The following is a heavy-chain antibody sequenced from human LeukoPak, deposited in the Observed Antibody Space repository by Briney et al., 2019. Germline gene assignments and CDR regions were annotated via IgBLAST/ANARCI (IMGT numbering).Heavy chain of an antibody. V-gene: IGHV3-23*01. CDR1: GFTFSSYA. Sequence: GGSLRLSCAASGFTFSSYAMSWVRQAPGKGLEWVSAISGSGAYTNYADSVKGRFTISRDNSKNTLYLQMNSLKAEDTAIYYCAKDVGSGGARWFDRWGQGTLVTVSS. CDR2: ISGSGAYT. J-gene: IGHJ5*02. CDR3: AKDVGSGGARWFDR. D-gene: IGHD2-15*01.